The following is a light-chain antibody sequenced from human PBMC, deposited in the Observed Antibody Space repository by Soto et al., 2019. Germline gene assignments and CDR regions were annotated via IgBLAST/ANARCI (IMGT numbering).Light chain of an antibody. CDR2: LEGSGSY. Sequence: QPVLTQSSSASASLGSSVQFTCTLSSGHSSYIIAWHQQQPGKAPRYLMKLEGSGSYNKGSGVPDRFSVSSSGADRYLTISNLQFEDEADYYCETWDSKSWVFGGGTKLTVL. CDR3: ETWDSKSWV. V-gene: IGLV4-60*02. CDR1: SGHSSYI. J-gene: IGLJ3*02.